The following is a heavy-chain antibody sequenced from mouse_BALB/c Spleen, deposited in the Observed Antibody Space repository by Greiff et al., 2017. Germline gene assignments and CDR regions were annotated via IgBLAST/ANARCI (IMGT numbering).Heavy chain of an antibody. CDR2: IYPGNSDT. CDR3: TKIYGNYDYAMDY. Sequence: EVQRVESGTVLARPGASVKMSCKASGYSFTSYWMHWVKQRPGQGLEWIGAIYPGNSDTSYNQKFKGKAKLTAVTSASTAYMELSSLTNEDSAVYSCTKIYGNYDYAMDYWGQGTSVTVSS. J-gene: IGHJ4*01. V-gene: IGHV1-5*01. CDR1: GYSFTSYW. D-gene: IGHD2-1*01.